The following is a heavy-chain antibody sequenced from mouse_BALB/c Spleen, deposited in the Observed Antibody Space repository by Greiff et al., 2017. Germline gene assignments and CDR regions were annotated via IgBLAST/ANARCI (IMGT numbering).Heavy chain of an antibody. J-gene: IGHJ4*01. CDR2: IWGDGST. Sequence: VKLMESGPGLVAPSQSLSITCTVSGFSLTGYGVNWVRQPPGKGLEWLGMIWGDGSTDYNSALKSRLSISKDNSKSQVFLKMNSLQTDDTARYYCARDDGYSSYAMDYWGQGTSVTVSS. V-gene: IGHV2-6-7*01. CDR1: GFSLTGYG. D-gene: IGHD2-3*01. CDR3: ARDDGYSSYAMDY.